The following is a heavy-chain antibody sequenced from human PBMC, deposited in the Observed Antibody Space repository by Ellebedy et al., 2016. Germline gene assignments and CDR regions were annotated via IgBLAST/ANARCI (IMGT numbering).Heavy chain of an antibody. J-gene: IGHJ5*02. D-gene: IGHD2-2*01. CDR1: GFTFSSYS. CDR2: ISSSSSYI. Sequence: GGSLRLSCAASGFTFSSYSMNWVRQAPGKGLEWVSSISSSSSYIYYADSVKGRFTISRDNAKNSLYLQMNSLRAEDTAVYYCARGLEEYQLPPTRPFDPWGQGTLVTVSS. V-gene: IGHV3-21*01. CDR3: ARGLEEYQLPPTRPFDP.